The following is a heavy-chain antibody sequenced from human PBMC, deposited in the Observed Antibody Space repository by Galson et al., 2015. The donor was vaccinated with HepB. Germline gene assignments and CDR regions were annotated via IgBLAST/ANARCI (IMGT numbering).Heavy chain of an antibody. CDR3: ASLTTVTKYYYYYGMDV. D-gene: IGHD4-11*01. V-gene: IGHV4-34*01. CDR2: INHSGST. Sequence: SEPLSLTCAVYGGSFSGYYWSWIRQPPGKGLEWIGEINHSGSTNYNPSLKSRVTISVDTSKNQFSLKLSSVTAADTAVYYCASLTTVTKYYYYYGMDVWGQGTTVTVSS. CDR1: GGSFSGYY. J-gene: IGHJ6*02.